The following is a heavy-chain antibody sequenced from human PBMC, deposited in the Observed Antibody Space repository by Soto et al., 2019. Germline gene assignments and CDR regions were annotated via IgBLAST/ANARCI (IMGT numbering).Heavy chain of an antibody. J-gene: IGHJ4*02. Sequence: SETLSLTCDVSGYSISSGYYWGWIRQPPGKGLEWIGSIYHSGSTYYNPSLKSRVTISVDTSKNQFSLKLRSVTAADTAVYHCARTTGYSDHWGQGTLVTVSS. CDR2: IYHSGST. CDR1: GYSISSGYY. V-gene: IGHV4-38-2*01. CDR3: ARTTGYSDH. D-gene: IGHD1-1*01.